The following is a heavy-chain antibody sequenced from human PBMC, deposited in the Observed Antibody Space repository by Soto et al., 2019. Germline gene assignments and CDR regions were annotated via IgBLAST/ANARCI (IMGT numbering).Heavy chain of an antibody. D-gene: IGHD7-27*01. Sequence: QVQLQASGPGLVKPSETLSLTCTVSGGSISNHYWSWIRQPPGKGLEWIGYIYYSGNTNYNPSLKSRVTMSVDTSKNQFSLQLSSVTAADTAVYYCARSNLYSEYWGHGTLVTVSS. V-gene: IGHV4-59*11. CDR1: GGSISNHY. J-gene: IGHJ4*01. CDR3: ARSNLYSEY. CDR2: IYYSGNT.